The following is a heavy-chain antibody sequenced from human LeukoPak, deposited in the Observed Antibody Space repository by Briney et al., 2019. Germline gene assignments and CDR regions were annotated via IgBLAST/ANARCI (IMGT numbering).Heavy chain of an antibody. J-gene: IGHJ4*02. CDR2: IYISGIT. V-gene: IGHV4-4*07. CDR3: ARDLIRGRRDYYDSSDYWTGVFGY. D-gene: IGHD3-22*01. Sequence: KPSETLSLTCTVSDGSISTYYWNWIRQPAGKGLEWIGRIYISGITHYNPSLKSRVSMSVDTSKNQFSMKLTSVTAADTAMYYCARDLIRGRRDYYDSSDYWTGVFGYWGQGTLVTVSS. CDR1: DGSISTYY.